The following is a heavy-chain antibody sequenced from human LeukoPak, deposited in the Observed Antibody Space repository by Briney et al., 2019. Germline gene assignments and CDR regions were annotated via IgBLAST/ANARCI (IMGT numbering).Heavy chain of an antibody. CDR3: ARRIIPGYSSGWFFTGRYFDF. CDR1: GYSISSGYY. J-gene: IGHJ4*02. Sequence: PSETLSLTCAVSGYSISSGYYWGWIRQPPGKGLEWIGTIYHNGNTYYNPSLKSRVTTSVDTSKNQFSLHLSSVTAADTAVYYCARRIIPGYSSGWFFTGRYFDFWGQGAQVTVSS. V-gene: IGHV4-38-2*01. D-gene: IGHD6-19*01. CDR2: IYHNGNT.